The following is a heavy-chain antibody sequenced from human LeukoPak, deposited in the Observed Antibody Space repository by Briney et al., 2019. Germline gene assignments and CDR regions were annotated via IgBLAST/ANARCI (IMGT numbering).Heavy chain of an antibody. D-gene: IGHD4-23*01. CDR2: IYHSGST. CDR3: ARSERWYANWYFDL. Sequence: PSETLSLTCAVSGGSISSGGYSWSWIRQPPGKGLEWIGYIYHSGSTYYNPSLKSRVTISVDRSKNQFSLKLSSVTAADTAVYYCARSERWYANWYFDLWGRGTLVTVSS. V-gene: IGHV4-30-2*01. CDR1: GGSISSGGYS. J-gene: IGHJ2*01.